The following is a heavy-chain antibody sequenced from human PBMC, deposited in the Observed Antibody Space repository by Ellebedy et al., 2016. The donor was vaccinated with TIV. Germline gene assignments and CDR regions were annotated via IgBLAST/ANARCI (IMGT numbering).Heavy chain of an antibody. J-gene: IGHJ6*02. Sequence: AASVKVSCKASGYTFTTYAIHWVRQAPGQRLEWMGWINAGVNAGNGNTKYSQNFQGRVTLTSDTSANTAYMELSSLRSEDTAVYYCARWGVPADYYYYGMDVWGQGTLVTVSS. CDR2: INAGVNAGNGNT. D-gene: IGHD2-2*01. CDR1: GYTFTTYA. CDR3: ARWGVPADYYYYGMDV. V-gene: IGHV1-3*01.